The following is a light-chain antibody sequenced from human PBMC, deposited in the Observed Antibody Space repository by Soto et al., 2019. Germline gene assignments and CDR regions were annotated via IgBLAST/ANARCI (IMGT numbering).Light chain of an antibody. CDR2: DVS. Sequence: DIQMTQSPSSLSASVGDRVTITCRASQSLSSWLAWYQQKPGKAPKLLIFDVSSLESGVPSRFSGSGSGTEFTLTISSLQPDDFATYYCQHYNSYSFGQGTKVDIK. V-gene: IGKV1-5*01. CDR1: QSLSSW. CDR3: QHYNSYS. J-gene: IGKJ1*01.